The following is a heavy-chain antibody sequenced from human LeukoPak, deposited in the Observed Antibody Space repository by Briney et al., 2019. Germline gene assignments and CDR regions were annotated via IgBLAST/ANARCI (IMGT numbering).Heavy chain of an antibody. CDR2: ISSSGSTI. Sequence: GGSLRLSCAASGFTFSDYYMSWIRQAPGKGLEWVSYISSSGSTIYYADSVKGRFTISRDNSKNTLYLQMNSLRAEDTAVYYCAKDRYYDSSGYDYWGQGTLVTVSS. CDR3: AKDRYYDSSGYDY. CDR1: GFTFSDYY. D-gene: IGHD3-22*01. J-gene: IGHJ4*02. V-gene: IGHV3-11*04.